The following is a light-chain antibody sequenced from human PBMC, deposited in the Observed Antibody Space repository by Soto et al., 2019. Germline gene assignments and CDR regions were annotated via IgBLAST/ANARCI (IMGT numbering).Light chain of an antibody. CDR3: MQATHWLRT. V-gene: IGKV2-30*01. CDR1: QSLVYSDGNTY. CDR2: KVS. Sequence: DVVMTQSPLSLPVTLGQPASISCRSSQSLVYSDGNTYLNWFQQRPGQSPRRLIYKVSNRDSGVPDRFSGSGSGTDFPLKISRVEAEDVAVYYCMQATHWLRTFGQGTKLEIK. J-gene: IGKJ2*01.